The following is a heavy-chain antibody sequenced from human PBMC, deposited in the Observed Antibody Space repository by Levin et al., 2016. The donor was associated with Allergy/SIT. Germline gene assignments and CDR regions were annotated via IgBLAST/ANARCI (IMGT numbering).Heavy chain of an antibody. Sequence: SETLSLTCAVYGGSFSGYYWSWIRQPPGKGLEWIGEINHSGSTNYNPSLKSRVTISVDTSKNQFSLKLSSVTAADTAVYYCARGGIDYGDYGYYYYYGMDVWGQGTTVTVSS. CDR3: ARGGIDYGDYGYYYYYGMDV. D-gene: IGHD4-17*01. V-gene: IGHV4-34*01. J-gene: IGHJ6*02. CDR2: INHSGST. CDR1: GGSFSGYY.